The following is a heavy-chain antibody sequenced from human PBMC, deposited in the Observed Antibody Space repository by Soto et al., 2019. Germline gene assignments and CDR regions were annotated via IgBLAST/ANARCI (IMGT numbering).Heavy chain of an antibody. J-gene: IGHJ4*02. V-gene: IGHV3-23*01. CDR2: MSIGGEKT. D-gene: IGHD1-1*01. CDR3: ARWNGYGDL. CDR1: GFGFSDYS. Sequence: EVQLFESGGGLVQPGGSLRLSCAASGFGFSDYSMAWVRQTPEKGLEWVSGMSIGGEKTFYIDSVKGRFIVSRDSSRDTVYFQMNRLRVEDTAVYYCARWNGYGDLWGQGTLVTVSS.